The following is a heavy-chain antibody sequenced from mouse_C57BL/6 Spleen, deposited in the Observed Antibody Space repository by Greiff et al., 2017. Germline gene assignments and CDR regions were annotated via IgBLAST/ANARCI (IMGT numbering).Heavy chain of an antibody. CDR3: AREEGDGYYSFAY. CDR2: ISDGGSYT. V-gene: IGHV5-4*01. Sequence: EVKLVESGGGLVKPGGSLKLSCAASGFTFSSYAMSWVRQTPEKRLEWVATISDGGSYTYYPDNVKGRFTISRDNAKNNLYLQMSHLKSEDTAMYYCAREEGDGYYSFAYWGQGTLVTVSA. D-gene: IGHD2-3*01. J-gene: IGHJ3*01. CDR1: GFTFSSYA.